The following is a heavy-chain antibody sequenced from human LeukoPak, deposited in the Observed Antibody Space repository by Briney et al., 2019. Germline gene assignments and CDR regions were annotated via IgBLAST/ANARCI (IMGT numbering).Heavy chain of an antibody. CDR1: GYTFTSYG. V-gene: IGHV1-18*01. D-gene: IGHD1-14*01. Sequence: ASVKVSCKASGYTFTSYGISWVRQAPGQGLEWMGWISAYNGNTNYAQKLQGRVTMTTDTSTSTAYMELRSLRSDDTAVYYCARDHSPYNHEVFFFDYWGQGTLVTVSS. CDR3: ARDHSPYNHEVFFFDY. CDR2: ISAYNGNT. J-gene: IGHJ4*02.